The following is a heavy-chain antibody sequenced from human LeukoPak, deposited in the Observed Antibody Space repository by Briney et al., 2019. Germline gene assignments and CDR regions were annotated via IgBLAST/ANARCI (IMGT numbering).Heavy chain of an antibody. J-gene: IGHJ4*02. CDR3: ASPQNGYSYGYY. V-gene: IGHV1-69*05. CDR1: GGTFSSYA. CDR2: IIPIFGTA. D-gene: IGHD5-18*01. Sequence: SVKVSCKASGGTFSSYAISWVRQAPGQGLEWMGRIIPIFGTANYAPKFQGRVTITTDESTSTAYMELSSLRSEDTAVYYCASPQNGYSYGYYWGQGTLVTVSS.